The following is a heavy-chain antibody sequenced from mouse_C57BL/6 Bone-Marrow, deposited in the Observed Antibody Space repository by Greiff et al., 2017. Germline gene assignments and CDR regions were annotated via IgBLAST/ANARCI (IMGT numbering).Heavy chain of an antibody. CDR3: ARYDYDMAWFAY. J-gene: IGHJ3*01. D-gene: IGHD2-4*01. CDR2: IRHKANGYTT. CDR1: GYTFTDYY. V-gene: IGHV7-3*01. Sequence: EVQLVESGGGLVQPGGSLSLSCAASGYTFTDYYMSWVRQPPGKALEWLGFIRHKANGYTTEYSASGKGRFTISRDNSQSILYLQMNALRAEDSATYYCARYDYDMAWFAYWGQGTLVTVSA.